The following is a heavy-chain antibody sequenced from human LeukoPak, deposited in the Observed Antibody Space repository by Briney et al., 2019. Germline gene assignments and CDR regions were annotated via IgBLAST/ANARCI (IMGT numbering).Heavy chain of an antibody. Sequence: SETLSLTCAVSGGSISSSNWWSWVRQPPGKGLEWIGEIYHSGSTNYNPSLKSRVTISVDKSKNQYSLKLSSVTAADTAVYYCARLRTEEYYFDYWGQGTLVTVSS. CDR1: GGSISSSNW. CDR3: ARLRTEEYYFDY. V-gene: IGHV4-4*02. CDR2: IYHSGST. J-gene: IGHJ4*02. D-gene: IGHD1-1*01.